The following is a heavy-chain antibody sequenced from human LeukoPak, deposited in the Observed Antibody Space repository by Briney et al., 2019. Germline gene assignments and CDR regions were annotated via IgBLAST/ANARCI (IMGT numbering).Heavy chain of an antibody. CDR3: ARERITMVRADAFDI. J-gene: IGHJ3*02. V-gene: IGHV4-30-4*08. CDR2: IYYSGST. D-gene: IGHD3-10*01. CDR1: GGSISSGDYY. Sequence: SETLSLTCTVSGGSISSGDYYWSRIRQPPGKGLEWIGYIYYSGSTYYNPSLKSRVTISVDTSKNQFSLKLSSVTAADTAVYYCARERITMVRADAFDIWGQGTMVTVSS.